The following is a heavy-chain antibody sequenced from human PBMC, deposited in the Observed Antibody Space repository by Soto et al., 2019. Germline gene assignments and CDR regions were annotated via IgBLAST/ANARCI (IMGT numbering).Heavy chain of an antibody. CDR2: INHSGNT. CDR3: AKDPSPQPTAVVTPGWFDP. J-gene: IGHJ5*01. V-gene: IGHV4-34*01. D-gene: IGHD2-21*02. CDR1: GGSVSGYY. Sequence: SETLSLTCAVDGGSVSGYYWTWIRQPPGKGLEWIGEINHSGNTNYNPSLESRVTMSVDTSKNHFSLKVRSLTAADTAIYYCAKDPSPQPTAVVTPGWFDPWGQGILVTVSS.